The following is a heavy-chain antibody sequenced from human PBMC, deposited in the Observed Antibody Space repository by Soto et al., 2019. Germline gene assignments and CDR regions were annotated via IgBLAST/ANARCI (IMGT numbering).Heavy chain of an antibody. D-gene: IGHD3-9*01. J-gene: IGHJ4*02. CDR3: ARVGNQVLTGYGRGQEFDY. CDR1: GGSISSGDYY. Sequence: PSETLSLTCTVSGGSISSGDYYWSWIRQPPGKGLEWIGYIYYSGSTYYNPSLKSRVTISVDTSKNQFSLKLSSVTAADTAVYYCARVGNQVLTGYGRGQEFDYWGQGSLVTVSS. CDR2: IYYSGST. V-gene: IGHV4-30-4*01.